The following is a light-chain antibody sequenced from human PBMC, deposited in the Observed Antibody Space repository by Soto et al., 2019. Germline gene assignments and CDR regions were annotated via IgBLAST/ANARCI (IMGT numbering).Light chain of an antibody. Sequence: ETVLTQSPATLSLSPGERATLSCRASQSVSSYLAWYQWKPGQAPRLLIYDASTRATGVPARFSGSGSGTEFTLTVTNLQSEDFAVYYCQQYGSSFGQGTRLEIK. CDR1: QSVSSY. CDR3: QQYGSS. J-gene: IGKJ5*01. V-gene: IGKV3-15*01. CDR2: DAS.